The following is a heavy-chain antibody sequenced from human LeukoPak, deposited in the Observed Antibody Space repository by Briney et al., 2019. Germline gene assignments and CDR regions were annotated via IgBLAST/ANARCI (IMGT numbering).Heavy chain of an antibody. CDR3: VRDPSGSGFAFDS. J-gene: IGHJ4*02. Sequence: PGRSLRLSCAASGFIFSNDAMHWVRQAPGKGLEWVAFIWFDGSNKHYAGSVKGRFTISRDNSEDTLYLQMNSLRAEDTAVYYCVRDPSGSGFAFDSWGQGALVTVSS. CDR1: GFIFSNDA. V-gene: IGHV3-33*01. D-gene: IGHD1-1*01. CDR2: IWFDGSNK.